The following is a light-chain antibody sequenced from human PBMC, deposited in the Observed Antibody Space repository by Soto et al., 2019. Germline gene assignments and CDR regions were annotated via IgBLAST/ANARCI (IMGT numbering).Light chain of an antibody. CDR3: SSYTSSSTYV. CDR2: EVS. J-gene: IGLJ1*01. Sequence: HSALTQPASLSGSPGQSITISCTGTISDVGGYNYVSWYQQHPGKAPKLMIYEVSNRPSGVSNRFSGSKSGNTASLTISGLQAEDEADYYCSSYTSSSTYVFGTGTKVTVL. V-gene: IGLV2-14*01. CDR1: ISDVGGYNY.